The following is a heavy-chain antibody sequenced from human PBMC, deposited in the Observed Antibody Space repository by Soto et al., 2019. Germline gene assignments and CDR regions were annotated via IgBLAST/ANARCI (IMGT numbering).Heavy chain of an antibody. CDR2: IKQDGSEK. J-gene: IGHJ4*02. D-gene: IGHD3-22*01. CDR1: GFTFSSYW. V-gene: IGHV3-7*01. Sequence: GGSLRLSCAASGFTFSSYWMSWVRQAPGKGLEWVANIKQDGSEKYYVDSVKGRFTISRDNAKNSLYLQMNSLRDEDTAVYYCAKRSSPEILEVTRYFDYWGQGTLVTVSS. CDR3: AKRSSPEILEVTRYFDY.